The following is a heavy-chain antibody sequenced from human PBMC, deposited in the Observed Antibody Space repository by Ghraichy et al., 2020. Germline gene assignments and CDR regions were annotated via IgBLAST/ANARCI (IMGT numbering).Heavy chain of an antibody. CDR2: ISYDGSNK. V-gene: IGHV3-30-3*01. J-gene: IGHJ4*02. CDR1: GFTFSSYA. CDR3: ARDQGIYGVKDYFDY. Sequence: GGSLRLSCAASGFTFSSYAMHWVRQAPGKGLEWVAVISYDGSNKYYADSVKGRFTISRDNSKNTLYLQMNSLRAEDTAVYYCARDQGIYGVKDYFDYWGQGTLVTVSS. D-gene: IGHD4-17*01.